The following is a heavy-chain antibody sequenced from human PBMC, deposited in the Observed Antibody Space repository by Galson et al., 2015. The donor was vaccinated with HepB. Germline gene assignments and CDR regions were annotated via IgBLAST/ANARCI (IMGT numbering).Heavy chain of an antibody. Sequence: SLRLSCAASGFTFSDYSTNWVRQAPGKGLEWISYISYSTSPINYADSVKGRFTISRDNANNSLYLQMNSLRDEDTAVHYCARRHCRSTSCRNYFHYYGMDVWGQGTTVTVSS. D-gene: IGHD2-2*01. V-gene: IGHV3-48*02. CDR1: GFTFSDYS. J-gene: IGHJ6*02. CDR2: ISYSTSPI. CDR3: ARRHCRSTSCRNYFHYYGMDV.